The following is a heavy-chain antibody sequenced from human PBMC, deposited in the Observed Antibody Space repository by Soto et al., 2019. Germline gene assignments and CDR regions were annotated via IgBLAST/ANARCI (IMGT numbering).Heavy chain of an antibody. V-gene: IGHV3-48*02. CDR1: GFTFSSYS. Sequence: PGGSLRLSCAASGFTFSSYSMNWVRQAPGKGLEWASYISSSSRTIYYADSVKGRFTISRDNANNSLFLQMNSLRDEDTAVYYCAREAPSAAARPFDYWGQGTLVTVSS. CDR2: ISSSSRTI. CDR3: AREAPSAAARPFDY. J-gene: IGHJ4*02. D-gene: IGHD6-13*01.